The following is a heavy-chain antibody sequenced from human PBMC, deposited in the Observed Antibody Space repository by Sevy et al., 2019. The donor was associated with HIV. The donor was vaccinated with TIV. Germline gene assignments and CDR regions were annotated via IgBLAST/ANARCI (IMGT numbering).Heavy chain of an antibody. Sequence: VSVKVSCKASGYTFTSYGISWVRQAPGQGLEWMGWISAYNGNTNYAQKLQGRVTMTTDTSTSTAYMELRSLRSDDTVVYYCARELDGGYFDYWGQGTLVTVSS. CDR2: ISAYNGNT. D-gene: IGHD3-3*01. CDR3: ARELDGGYFDY. J-gene: IGHJ4*02. CDR1: GYTFTSYG. V-gene: IGHV1-18*04.